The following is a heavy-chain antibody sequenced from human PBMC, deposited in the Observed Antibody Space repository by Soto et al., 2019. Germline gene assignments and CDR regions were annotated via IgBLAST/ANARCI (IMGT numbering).Heavy chain of an antibody. CDR1: GFTFDDYA. D-gene: IGHD3-3*01. J-gene: IGHJ4*01. Sequence: EVQLVESGGGLVQPGRSLRLSCAASGFTFDDYAMHWVRQAPGKGLEWVSGISWDSGSICYADSVKGRFTISRDNAKNSPYLQMNSLSSEETALYYCAKAGFWRGYYGLVDYWGHGTVVTVSS. CDR2: ISWDSGSI. CDR3: AKAGFWRGYYGLVDY. V-gene: IGHV3-9*01.